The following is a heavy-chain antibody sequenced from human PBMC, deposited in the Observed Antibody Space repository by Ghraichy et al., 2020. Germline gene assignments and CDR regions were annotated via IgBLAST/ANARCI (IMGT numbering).Heavy chain of an antibody. D-gene: IGHD3-10*01. Sequence: SETLSLTCSVSGGSISSSRYYWGWVRQSRGKGLEWIGNIYYSGTTYYNPSLKSRVTISVDTSKNQFSLKLSSVAAADTAVYYCATSPDPYYYGSGSYYMYYFDYWGQGTLVTVSS. J-gene: IGHJ4*02. CDR3: ATSPDPYYYGSGSYYMYYFDY. CDR2: IYYSGTT. V-gene: IGHV4-39*01. CDR1: GGSISSSRYY.